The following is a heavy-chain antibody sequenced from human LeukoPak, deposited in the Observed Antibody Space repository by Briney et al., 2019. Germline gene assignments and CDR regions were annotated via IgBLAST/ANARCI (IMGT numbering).Heavy chain of an antibody. Sequence: ASVKVSCKASGGTFSSYAISWVRQAPGQGLEWMGGIIPIFGTANYAQKFQGRVTITADESTSTAYMELSSLRSEDTAVYYCARDGTYSYGHYYYYGMDVWGQGTTVTVSS. CDR2: IIPIFGTA. D-gene: IGHD5-18*01. V-gene: IGHV1-69*13. CDR1: GGTFSSYA. J-gene: IGHJ6*02. CDR3: ARDGTYSYGHYYYYGMDV.